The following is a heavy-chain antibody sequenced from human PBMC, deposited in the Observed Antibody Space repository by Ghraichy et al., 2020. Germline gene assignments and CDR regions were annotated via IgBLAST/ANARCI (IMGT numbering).Heavy chain of an antibody. Sequence: GGSLRLSCAASGFTFISYGFHWVRQAPGKGLEWVAFIRFDGSIKYYADSVKGRFTISRDNSKNTLYLQMNSLRPEDTAVYYCAKVISRLTAPFDYWGQGTLVTVSS. CDR3: AKVISRLTAPFDY. CDR1: GFTFISYG. CDR2: IRFDGSIK. V-gene: IGHV3-30*02. J-gene: IGHJ4*02. D-gene: IGHD1-14*01.